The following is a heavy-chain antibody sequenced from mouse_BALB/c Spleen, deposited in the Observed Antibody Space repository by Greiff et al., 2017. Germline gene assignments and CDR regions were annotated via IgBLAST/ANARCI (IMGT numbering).Heavy chain of an antibody. CDR1: GFTFSSYG. Sequence: DVMLVESGGGLVQPGGSLKLSCAASGFTFSSYGMSWVRQTPDKRLELVATINSNGGSTYYPDSVKGRFTISRDNAKNTLYLQMSSLKSEDTAMYYCARGRGDGGYAMDYWGQGTSVTVSS. V-gene: IGHV5-6-3*01. CDR3: ARGRGDGGYAMDY. J-gene: IGHJ4*01. CDR2: INSNGGST.